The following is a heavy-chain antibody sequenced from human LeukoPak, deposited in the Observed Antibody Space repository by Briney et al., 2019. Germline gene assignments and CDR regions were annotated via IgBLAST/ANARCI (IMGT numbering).Heavy chain of an antibody. CDR2: IYHSGST. D-gene: IGHD3-9*01. V-gene: IGHV4-38-2*01. CDR3: ARVPPYDILTGYSPRGWFDP. Sequence: SETLSLTCAVSGYSISSGYYWGWIRPPPGKGLEWIGSIYHSGSTYYNPSLKSRVTISVDTSKNQFSLKLSSVTAADTAVYYCARVPPYDILTGYSPRGWFDPWGQGTLVTVSS. CDR1: GYSISSGYY. J-gene: IGHJ5*02.